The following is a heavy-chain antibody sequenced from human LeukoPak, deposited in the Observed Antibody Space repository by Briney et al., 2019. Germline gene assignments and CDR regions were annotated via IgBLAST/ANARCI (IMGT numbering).Heavy chain of an antibody. CDR3: ARDGGVGGLVSYYYYMDV. CDR1: GFTFSSYS. J-gene: IGHJ6*03. CDR2: ISSSSSYI. D-gene: IGHD3-3*01. V-gene: IGHV3-21*01. Sequence: PGGSLRLSCAASGFTFSSYSMNWVRQAPGKGLEWVSSISSSSSYIYYADSVKGRFTISRDNAKNSLYLQMNSLRAEDTAVYYCARDGGVGGLVSYYYYMDVWGKGTTVTVSS.